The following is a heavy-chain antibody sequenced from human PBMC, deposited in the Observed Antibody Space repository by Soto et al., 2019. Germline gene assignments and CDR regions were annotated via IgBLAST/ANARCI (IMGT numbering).Heavy chain of an antibody. CDR2: INHSGSP. Sequence: PSETLSLTCNVSTGSIFSRSYYWAWIRQPPGKGLEWIGTINHSGSPYHNPSLKSRVTISVDSSKNQFSLTLTSVTAADTAVYYCARRYAPRYSSGNNHFDLWGQGTLVTVSS. J-gene: IGHJ4*02. CDR1: TGSIFSRSYY. D-gene: IGHD6-19*01. CDR3: ARRYAPRYSSGNNHFDL. V-gene: IGHV4-39*01.